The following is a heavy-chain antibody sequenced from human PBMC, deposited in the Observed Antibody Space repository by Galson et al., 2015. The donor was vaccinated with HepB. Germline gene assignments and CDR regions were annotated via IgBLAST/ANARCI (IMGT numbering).Heavy chain of an antibody. D-gene: IGHD2-2*01. Sequence: SLRLSCAASGFTFSSYAMHWVRQAPGKGLEWVAVISYDGSNKYYADSVKGRFTISRDNSKNTLYLQMNSLRAEDTAVYYCAGVGSLYQLLSSYFDYWGQGTLVTVSS. CDR1: GFTFSSYA. V-gene: IGHV3-30-3*01. CDR2: ISYDGSNK. J-gene: IGHJ4*02. CDR3: AGVGSLYQLLSSYFDY.